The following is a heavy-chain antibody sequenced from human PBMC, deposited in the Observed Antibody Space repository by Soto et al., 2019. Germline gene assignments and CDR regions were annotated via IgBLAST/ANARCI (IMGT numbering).Heavy chain of an antibody. J-gene: IGHJ4*02. CDR1: GITFSNYG. V-gene: IGHV3-33*01. CDR2: IWYDGRDQ. CDR3: VSGYGYLDN. Sequence: QVQLVESGGGVVQPGRSLRLSCAASGITFSNYGTHWVRQAPCKGLEWVAVIWYDGRDQYYADSVKGRFTISRDNSKNTLYLQMNSLQADDAAVYNCVSGYGYLDNWGQGTLVTVSS. D-gene: IGHD3-22*01.